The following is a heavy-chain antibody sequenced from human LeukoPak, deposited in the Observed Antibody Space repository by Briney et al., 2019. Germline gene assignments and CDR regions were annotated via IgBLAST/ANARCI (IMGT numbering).Heavy chain of an antibody. CDR3: ARDSYYYYYFYMDV. V-gene: IGHV3-7*01. CDR1: GFTFSSYW. Sequence: GGSLRLSCAASGFTFSSYWMAWVRQAPGKGLEWVANIKDDGSEKYYVDSVKGRFTISRDNAKNSLYLQLNSLSAEDTAVYYCARDSYYYYYFYMDVWGKGTTVTASS. CDR2: IKDDGSEK. J-gene: IGHJ6*03.